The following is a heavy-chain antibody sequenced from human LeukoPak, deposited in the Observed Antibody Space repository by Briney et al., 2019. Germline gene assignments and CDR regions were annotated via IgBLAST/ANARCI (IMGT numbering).Heavy chain of an antibody. Sequence: ASVKVSCKASGYTFTGYYMHWVRQAPGQGLEWMGWINPNSGGTNYAQKFQGRVTMTRDTSISTAYMELSRLRSDDTAVYYCARESSSGTFYYYMDVWGKGTTVTVSS. CDR3: ARESSSGTFYYYMDV. D-gene: IGHD1-26*01. CDR2: INPNSGGT. V-gene: IGHV1-2*02. CDR1: GYTFTGYY. J-gene: IGHJ6*03.